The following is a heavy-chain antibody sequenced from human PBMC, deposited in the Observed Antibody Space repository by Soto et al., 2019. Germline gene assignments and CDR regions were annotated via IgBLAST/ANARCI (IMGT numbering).Heavy chain of an antibody. Sequence: SQTLSLTCAISGDSVSSNTAAWNWIRPSPSRGLEWLGRTYYRSNWRHDYAVSVKSRSTVNPDISEVRVTRPLESVTHDYTAVYYCARGVAGSGFDLWGQGTLVTVSS. CDR3: ARGVAGSGFDL. D-gene: IGHD6-19*01. CDR1: GDSVSSNTAA. CDR2: TYYRSNWRH. V-gene: IGHV6-1*01. J-gene: IGHJ4*02.